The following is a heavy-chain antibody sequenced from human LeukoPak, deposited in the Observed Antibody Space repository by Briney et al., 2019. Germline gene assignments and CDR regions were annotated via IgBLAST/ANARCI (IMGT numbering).Heavy chain of an antibody. J-gene: IGHJ4*02. Sequence: PGGSLRLSCAASGFTFSSYWMHWVRQAPGKGLVWVSRINSDGSSTSYADSVKGRFTISRDNAKNTLYLQLNSLRGEDTAVYYCARDRYPSAREFDYWGQGTLVTVSS. V-gene: IGHV3-74*01. CDR1: GFTFSSYW. D-gene: IGHD1-1*01. CDR2: INSDGSST. CDR3: ARDRYPSAREFDY.